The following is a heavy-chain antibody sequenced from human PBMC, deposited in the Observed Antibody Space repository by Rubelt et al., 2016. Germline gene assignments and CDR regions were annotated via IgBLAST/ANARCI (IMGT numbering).Heavy chain of an antibody. Sequence: GKGLGWVSVIYSGGSTYYADSVKGRFTISRDNAKNSLYLQMNSLRAEDTAVYYCARAKVAATPHYYYYYGMDVWGQGTTVTVSS. CDR3: ARAKVAATPHYYYYYGMDV. V-gene: IGHV3-53*01. CDR2: IYSGGST. D-gene: IGHD2-15*01. J-gene: IGHJ6*02.